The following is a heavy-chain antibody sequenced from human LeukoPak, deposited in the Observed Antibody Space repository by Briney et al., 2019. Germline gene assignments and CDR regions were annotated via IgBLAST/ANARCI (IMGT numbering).Heavy chain of an antibody. CDR2: IYYSGST. J-gene: IGHJ4*02. CDR3: ARAYCSGGSCLRGYFDY. Sequence: SETLSLTCTVSGGSISSYYWSWIRQPPGKGLELIGYIYYSGSTDYNPSLKSRVNISVDTSKNQFSLKLSSVTAADTAVYYCARAYCSGGSCLRGYFDYWGQGTLVTVSS. CDR1: GGSISSYY. V-gene: IGHV4-59*01. D-gene: IGHD2-15*01.